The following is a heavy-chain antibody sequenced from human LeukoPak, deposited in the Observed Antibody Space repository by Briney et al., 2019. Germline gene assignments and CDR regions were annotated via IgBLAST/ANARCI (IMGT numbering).Heavy chain of an antibody. V-gene: IGHV4-34*01. CDR1: GGSFSGYY. J-gene: IGHJ6*02. Sequence: SETLSLTCAVYGGSFSGYYWSWIRQPPGKGLEWIGEINHSGSTNYNPSLKSRVTISVDTSKKQFSLKLSSVTAADTAVYYGARGRWGAADGNYYYYGMDVWGQGTTVTVSS. CDR2: INHSGST. D-gene: IGHD6-13*01. CDR3: ARGRWGAADGNYYYYGMDV.